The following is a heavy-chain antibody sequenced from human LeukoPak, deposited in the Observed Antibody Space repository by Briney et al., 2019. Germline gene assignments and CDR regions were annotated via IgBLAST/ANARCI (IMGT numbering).Heavy chain of an antibody. D-gene: IGHD1-7*01. CDR1: GFTFSSYW. CDR2: IKQDGSEK. Sequence: PGGSLRLSCAASGFTFSSYWMSWVRQAPGKGLEWVANIKQDGSEKYYVDSVKGRFTISRDNAKNSLYLQMNSLRAEDTAVYYCARDRGTTPHSTIYWGQGTLVTVSS. CDR3: ARDRGTTPHSTIY. V-gene: IGHV3-7*01. J-gene: IGHJ4*02.